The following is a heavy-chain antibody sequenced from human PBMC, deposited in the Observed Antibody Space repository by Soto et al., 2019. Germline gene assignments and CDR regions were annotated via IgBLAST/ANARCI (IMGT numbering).Heavy chain of an antibody. V-gene: IGHV1-69*04. CDR1: GGTLSSYT. CDR2: VIPNLGVT. D-gene: IGHD2-15*01. J-gene: IGHJ4*02. CDR3: ARDKGYCSDTSCPDFDY. Sequence: GASVKVSCKASGGTLSSYTFSWVRQAPGQGLECMGRVIPNLGVTNYAKKFQGRFTIVVDTSTSTAYMELNSLRYEDTAVYYCARDKGYCSDTSCPDFDYWGQGTLVTVSS.